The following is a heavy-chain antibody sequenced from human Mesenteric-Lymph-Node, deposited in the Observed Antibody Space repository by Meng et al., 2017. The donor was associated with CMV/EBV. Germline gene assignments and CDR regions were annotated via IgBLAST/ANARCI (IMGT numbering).Heavy chain of an antibody. V-gene: IGHV4-39*07. CDR1: GGSISSSSYY. D-gene: IGHD2-15*01. J-gene: IGHJ4*02. CDR2: IYYSGST. Sequence: SETLSLTCTVSGGSISSSSYYWGWIRQPPGKGLEWIGSIYYSGSTYYNPSLKSRVTISVDTSKNQFSLKLSSVTAADTAVYYCARRSSGSCYSGGIQCDYWGQGTLVTVSS. CDR3: ARRSSGSCYSGGIQCDY.